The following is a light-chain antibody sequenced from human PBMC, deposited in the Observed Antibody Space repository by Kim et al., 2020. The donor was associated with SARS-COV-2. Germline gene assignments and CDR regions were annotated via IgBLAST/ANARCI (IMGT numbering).Light chain of an antibody. V-gene: IGKV3-20*01. CDR3: QQYVT. CDR2: GAS. Sequence: EIVLTQSPGTLSLSPGERATLSCRASQSVSSSYLAWYQQKPGQAPRLLIYGASSRATGIPDRFSGSGSGTDFTLTISRLEPEDFAVYYCQQYVTFGGGTKLEI. J-gene: IGKJ4*01. CDR1: QSVSSSY.